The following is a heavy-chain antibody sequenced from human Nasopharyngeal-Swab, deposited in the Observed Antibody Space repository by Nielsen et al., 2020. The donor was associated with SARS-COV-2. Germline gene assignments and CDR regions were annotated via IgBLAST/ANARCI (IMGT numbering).Heavy chain of an antibody. CDR3: ARARGQPHNYYYYGMDV. Sequence: ASVKVSCKASGYTFTSYAMNWVRQAPGQGLEWMGWTNTNTGNPTYAQGFTGRFVFSLDTSVSTAYLQISSLKAEDTAVYYCARARGQPHNYYYYGMDVWGQGTTVTVSS. J-gene: IGHJ6*02. CDR1: GYTFTSYA. CDR2: TNTNTGNP. V-gene: IGHV7-4-1*02.